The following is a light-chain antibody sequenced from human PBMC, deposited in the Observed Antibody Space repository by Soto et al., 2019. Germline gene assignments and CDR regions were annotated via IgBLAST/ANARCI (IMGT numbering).Light chain of an antibody. Sequence: DIHMTQSPSSLSVSVVERVTITCRTSQNINAWLAWYQQRPGQAPKLLIYDASTVQSGVPSRFSGSGSGTEFTLTISSLQSEDFAVYYCQQYNNWPPVTFGQGTKVDIK. V-gene: IGKV1-5*01. CDR2: DAS. CDR1: QNINAW. CDR3: QQYNNWPPVT. J-gene: IGKJ1*01.